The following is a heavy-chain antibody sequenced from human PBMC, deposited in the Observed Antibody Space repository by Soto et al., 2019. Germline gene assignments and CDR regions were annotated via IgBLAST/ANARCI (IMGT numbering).Heavy chain of an antibody. CDR3: TVAVTLGVPEPFDY. J-gene: IGHJ4*02. Sequence: SVKVSCKASGCTFTSYAISWVRQAPGQGLEWMGGIIPIFGTANYAQKFQGRVTITADESTSTAYMELSSLRSEDTAVYYCTVAVTLGVPEPFDYWGQGTLVTVS. V-gene: IGHV1-69*13. CDR2: IIPIFGTA. D-gene: IGHD2-15*01. CDR1: GCTFTSYA.